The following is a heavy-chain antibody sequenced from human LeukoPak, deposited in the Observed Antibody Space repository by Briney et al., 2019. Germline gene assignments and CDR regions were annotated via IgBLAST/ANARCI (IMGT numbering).Heavy chain of an antibody. CDR1: GFSLSTSGVG. J-gene: IGHJ4*02. V-gene: IGHV2-5*02. CDR2: IYWDDDK. D-gene: IGHD3-22*01. CDR3: AHDSSGYYGFDY. Sequence: SGPTLVNPSQTLTLTCSFSGFSLSTSGVGVGWIRQPPGKALEWLALIYWDDDKRYSPSLKSRLTITKDTSKNQVVLTMTNMDPGDTATYYCAHDSSGYYGFDYWGQGTLVTVSS.